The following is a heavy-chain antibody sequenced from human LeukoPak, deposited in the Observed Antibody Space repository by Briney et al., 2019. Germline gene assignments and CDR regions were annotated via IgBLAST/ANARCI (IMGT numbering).Heavy chain of an antibody. CDR2: IYYSGNT. CDR1: GVSISSSNSY. Sequence: SETLSLTCPVSGVSISSSNSYWGWIRQPPGKGLECIGSIYYSGNTYYNASLKSQVSISIDTSKNQFSLRLTSVTAADTAVYYCARGFDSSGYYYVFAFDIWGQGTMVTVSS. D-gene: IGHD3-22*01. J-gene: IGHJ3*02. V-gene: IGHV4-39*01. CDR3: ARGFDSSGYYYVFAFDI.